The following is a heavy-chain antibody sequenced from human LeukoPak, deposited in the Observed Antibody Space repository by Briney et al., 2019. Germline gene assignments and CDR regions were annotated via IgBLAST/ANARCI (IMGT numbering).Heavy chain of an antibody. CDR1: GFTFSIYA. V-gene: IGHV3-23*01. D-gene: IGHD2-15*01. Sequence: AGGSLRLSCAASGFTFSIYAMSWVRQAPGKGLEWVSTISGDSGGTYYADSVKGRFTISRDNSKNTLYLQMNSLRVEDTAVYYCAKPEGYCSGGSCYRYFQHWGQGTLVTVSS. CDR2: ISGDSGGT. CDR3: AKPEGYCSGGSCYRYFQH. J-gene: IGHJ1*01.